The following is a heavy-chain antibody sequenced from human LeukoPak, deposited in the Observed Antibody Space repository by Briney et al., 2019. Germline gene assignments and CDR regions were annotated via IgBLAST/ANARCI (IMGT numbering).Heavy chain of an antibody. J-gene: IGHJ5*02. Sequence: PSETLSLTXTVSGGSISSYYWSWIRQPPGKGLEWIGYIYYSGSTNYNPSLKSRVTISVDTSKNQFSLKLSSVTAADTAVYYCARADCSGGSCYEGDNWFDPWGQGTLVTVSS. V-gene: IGHV4-59*01. CDR3: ARADCSGGSCYEGDNWFDP. CDR2: IYYSGST. CDR1: GGSISSYY. D-gene: IGHD2-15*01.